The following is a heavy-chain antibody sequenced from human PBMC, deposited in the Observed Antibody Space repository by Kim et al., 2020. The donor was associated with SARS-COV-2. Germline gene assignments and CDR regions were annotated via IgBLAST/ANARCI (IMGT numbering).Heavy chain of an antibody. CDR1: GYTFTSYG. D-gene: IGHD2-2*01. J-gene: IGHJ5*02. Sequence: ASVKVSCKASGYTFTSYGISWVRQAPGQGLEWMGWISAYNGNTNYAQKLQGRVTMTTDTSTSTAYMELRSLRSDDTAVYYCARDHIVVVPAATYNWFDPWGQGTLVTVSS. V-gene: IGHV1-18*01. CDR3: ARDHIVVVPAATYNWFDP. CDR2: ISAYNGNT.